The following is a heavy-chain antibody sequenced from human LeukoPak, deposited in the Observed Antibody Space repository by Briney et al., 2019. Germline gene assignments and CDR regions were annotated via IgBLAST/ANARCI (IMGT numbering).Heavy chain of an antibody. J-gene: IGHJ6*02. CDR1: GYTLTELS. CDR3: AISTEYYYGMDV. D-gene: IGHD3-3*02. CDR2: FDPEDGET. Sequence: ASVKVSCKVSGYTLTELSMHWVRQAPGKELEWMGGFDPEDGETIYAQKFQGRVTMTEDTSTDTAYMELSSLRSEDTAVYYCAISTEYYYGMDVWGQGTTVTVSS. V-gene: IGHV1-24*01.